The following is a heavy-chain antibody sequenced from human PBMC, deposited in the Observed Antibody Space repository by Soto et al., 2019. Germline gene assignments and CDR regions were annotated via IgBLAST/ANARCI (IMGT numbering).Heavy chain of an antibody. CDR3: AKGGDSSGYPDFYYYGMDV. Sequence: GGSLRLSCAASGFTFSSYAMSWVRQAPGKGLEWVSAISGSGGSTYYADSVKGRFTISRDNSKNTLYLQMNSLRAEDTAVYYCAKGGDSSGYPDFYYYGMDVWGQGTTVTVSS. D-gene: IGHD3-22*01. V-gene: IGHV3-23*01. J-gene: IGHJ6*02. CDR2: ISGSGGST. CDR1: GFTFSSYA.